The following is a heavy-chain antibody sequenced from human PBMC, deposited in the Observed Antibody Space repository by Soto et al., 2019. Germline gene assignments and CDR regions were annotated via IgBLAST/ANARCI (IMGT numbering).Heavy chain of an antibody. CDR2: IIPIFGTA. CDR1: GGTFNSYA. Sequence: SVKVSCKASGGTFNSYAISWVRQAPGQGLEWMGGIIPIFGTANYAQKFQGRVTITADESTSTAYMELSSLRSEDTAVYYCARERDSGSYSSYYYYYGMDVWGQGTTVTVSS. D-gene: IGHD1-26*01. CDR3: ARERDSGSYSSYYYYYGMDV. V-gene: IGHV1-69*13. J-gene: IGHJ6*02.